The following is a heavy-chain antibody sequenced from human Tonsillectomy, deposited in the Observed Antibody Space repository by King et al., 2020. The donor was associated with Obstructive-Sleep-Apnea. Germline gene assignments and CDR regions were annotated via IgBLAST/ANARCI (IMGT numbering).Heavy chain of an antibody. CDR1: GGSFSGYY. CDR3: ARGRYCSSTSCYYKPYYYYYGMDV. Sequence: VQLQQWGAGLLKPSETLSLTCAVYGGSFSGYYWSWIRQPPGKGLEWIGEINHSGSTNYNPSLKSRVTISVDTSKNQFSLKLSSLTAADTAVYYCARGRYCSSTSCYYKPYYYYYGMDVWGQGTTVTVSS. D-gene: IGHD2-2*01. J-gene: IGHJ6*02. CDR2: INHSGST. V-gene: IGHV4-34*01.